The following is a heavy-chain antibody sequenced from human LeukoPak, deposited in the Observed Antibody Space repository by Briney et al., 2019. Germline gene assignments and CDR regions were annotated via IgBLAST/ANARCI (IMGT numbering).Heavy chain of an antibody. CDR1: GFTFSSYG. CDR3: ANGYGPRFDY. J-gene: IGHJ4*02. V-gene: IGHV3-30*18. Sequence: GGSLRLSCAASGFTFSSYGMHWVRQAPGKGLEWVAVISYDGSNKYYADSVKGRFTISRDNSKNTLYLQMNSLRAEDTAVYYCANGYGPRFDYWGQGTLVTVSS. D-gene: IGHD4-17*01. CDR2: ISYDGSNK.